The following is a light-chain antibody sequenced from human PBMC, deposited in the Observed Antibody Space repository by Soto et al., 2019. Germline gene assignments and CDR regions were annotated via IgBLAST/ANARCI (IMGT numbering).Light chain of an antibody. CDR2: DVS. J-gene: IGLJ1*01. Sequence: SARNQPASVFGSPGPSITSSCTGTISDVGSYNYVSWYQQYPGKAPKLMTYDVSTRPSGVSDRFSGSKSGNTASLTISGLRAEDESDYYCGSYTTSSRYVLGTGTNSTVL. CDR1: ISDVGSYNY. V-gene: IGLV2-14*03. CDR3: GSYTTSSRYV.